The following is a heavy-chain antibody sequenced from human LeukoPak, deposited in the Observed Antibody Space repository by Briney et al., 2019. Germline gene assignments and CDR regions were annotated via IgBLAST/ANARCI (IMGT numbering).Heavy chain of an antibody. Sequence: GSLRLSCAASGFTFSSYGMSWIRQPPGKGLEWIGSIYHSGSTYYNPSLQSRVTISVDTSKNQFSLKLSSVTAADTAVYYWARMLVTKLDYWGQGTLVTVSS. D-gene: IGHD1-1*01. J-gene: IGHJ4*02. CDR2: IYHSGST. CDR3: ARMLVTKLDY. CDR1: GFTFSSYG. V-gene: IGHV4-38-2*01.